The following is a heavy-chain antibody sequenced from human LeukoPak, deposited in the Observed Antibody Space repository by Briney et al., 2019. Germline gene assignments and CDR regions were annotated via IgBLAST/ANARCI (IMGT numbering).Heavy chain of an antibody. CDR1: GFIFSTYA. V-gene: IGHV3-64D*06. Sequence: PGGSLRLSCSASGFIFSTYAMHWVRQAPGKGLEYVSAISNNGYITYYADSVKGRFTISRDNSKKTLFLQMSSLRAEDTAVYYCAKDNSGYHDYWGQGTLVTVTS. D-gene: IGHD3-22*01. CDR2: ISNNGYIT. J-gene: IGHJ4*02. CDR3: AKDNSGYHDY.